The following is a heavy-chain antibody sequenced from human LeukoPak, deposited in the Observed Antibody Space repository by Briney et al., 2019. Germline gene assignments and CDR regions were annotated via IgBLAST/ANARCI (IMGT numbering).Heavy chain of an antibody. D-gene: IGHD2-2*01. Sequence: ASVKVSCKASGGTFISYAISWVRQAPGQGLEWMGGIIPIFGTANYAQKFQGRVTITADESTSTAYMELSSLRSEDTAVYYCAREIVVVPAARAQSVWFDPWGQGTLVTVSS. CDR2: IIPIFGTA. V-gene: IGHV1-69*13. CDR1: GGTFISYA. J-gene: IGHJ5*02. CDR3: AREIVVVPAARAQSVWFDP.